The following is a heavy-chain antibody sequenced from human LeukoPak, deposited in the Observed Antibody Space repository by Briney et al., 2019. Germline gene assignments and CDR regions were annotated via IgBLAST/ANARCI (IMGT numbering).Heavy chain of an antibody. J-gene: IGHJ6*03. CDR2: INPNSGGT. V-gene: IGHV1-2*02. Sequence: ASVKVSCQASGYTFTGYYMHWLRQAPGQGLEWMGWINPNSGGTNYAQKFQGRVTMTRDTSISTAYMELSRLRSDDTAVYYCARVSSGDDFWSGYPTYYYYMDVWGKGTTVTVSS. CDR1: GYTFTGYY. CDR3: ARVSSGDDFWSGYPTYYYYMDV. D-gene: IGHD3-3*01.